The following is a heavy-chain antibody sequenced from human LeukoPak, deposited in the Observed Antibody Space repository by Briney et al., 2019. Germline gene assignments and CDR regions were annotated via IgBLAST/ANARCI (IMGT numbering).Heavy chain of an antibody. J-gene: IGHJ4*02. D-gene: IGHD2-2*01. V-gene: IGHV3-33*01. Sequence: GGSLRLSCGASGFTFSTYGMHWVRQAPGKGLEWAAVIWYDGSNKYYADSVKGRFTISRGNSKNTLYLQMNSLRAEDTAVYYCARGGYCSSTSCYPLTLFDHWGQGTLVTVSS. CDR2: IWYDGSNK. CDR3: ARGGYCSSTSCYPLTLFDH. CDR1: GFTFSTYG.